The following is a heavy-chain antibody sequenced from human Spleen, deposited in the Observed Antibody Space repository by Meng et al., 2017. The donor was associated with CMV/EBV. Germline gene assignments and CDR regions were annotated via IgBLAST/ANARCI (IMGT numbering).Heavy chain of an antibody. J-gene: IGHJ4*02. Sequence: GGSLRLSCAVSGMNLNIYWMHWVRQVPGKGLFWLSRIYSDGISTRYADSVKGRFTISRDNTKNTVYLQMDGLRAEDTAVYYCARGHTYYGGSSPLEYWGRGSLVTVSS. CDR1: GMNLNIYW. V-gene: IGHV3-74*01. CDR2: IYSDGIST. CDR3: ARGHTYYGGSSPLEY. D-gene: IGHD2-15*01.